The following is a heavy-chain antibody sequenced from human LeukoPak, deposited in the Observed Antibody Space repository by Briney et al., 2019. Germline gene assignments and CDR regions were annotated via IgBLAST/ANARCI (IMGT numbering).Heavy chain of an antibody. CDR3: ARTYYDSSGYNWFDY. D-gene: IGHD3-22*01. CDR1: GGSISSYY. Sequence: PSETLSLTCTVSGGSISSYYWSWVRQPAGKGLEWIGRIYTSGSTNYNPSLKSRVTMSLDTSKNQFSLKLSSVTAADTAVYYCARTYYDSSGYNWFDYWGQGTLVTVSS. CDR2: IYTSGST. V-gene: IGHV4-4*07. J-gene: IGHJ4*02.